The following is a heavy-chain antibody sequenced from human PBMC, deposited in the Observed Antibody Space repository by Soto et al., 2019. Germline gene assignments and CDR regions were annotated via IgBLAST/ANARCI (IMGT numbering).Heavy chain of an antibody. CDR2: INYGGTT. V-gene: IGHV4-39*01. J-gene: IGHJ5*02. CDR1: GGSFSSSTYY. Sequence: QLQLQESGPGLVKPSEALSLTCTVSGGSFSSSTYYWGWIRRSPGKRLEWIGSINYGGTTYYNPSLKSRVTISVDTSKDQFSLQMTSMTAADTAVYYCARALGGQLSTNWFDTWGQGTLVTVSS. D-gene: IGHD3-16*02. CDR3: ARALGGQLSTNWFDT.